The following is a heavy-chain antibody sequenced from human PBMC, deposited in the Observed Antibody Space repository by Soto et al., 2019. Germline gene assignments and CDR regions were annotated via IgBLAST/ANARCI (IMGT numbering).Heavy chain of an antibody. D-gene: IGHD6-13*01. CDR3: ARGGFSSIWRLDF. Sequence: QAQLVQSGAEVKTPGASVKVSCKTSAYAFNTYAINWVRQAPGQGLEWLGSIFPYTGDTHYSQKLRARVTMTADTSTSTAYMEMTTLTSDDTAVYYCARGGFSSIWRLDFWGRGTLVTVAS. CDR1: AYAFNTYA. V-gene: IGHV1-18*04. CDR2: IFPYTGDT. J-gene: IGHJ4*02.